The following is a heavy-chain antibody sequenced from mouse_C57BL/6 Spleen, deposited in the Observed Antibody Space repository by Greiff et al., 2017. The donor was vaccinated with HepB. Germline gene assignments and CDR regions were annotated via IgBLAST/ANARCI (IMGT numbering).Heavy chain of an antibody. CDR2: IWGVGST. D-gene: IGHD2-4*01. CDR1: GFSLTSYG. V-gene: IGHV2-6*01. CDR3: ASGKDYEGWYAMDY. J-gene: IGHJ4*01. Sequence: VQLQESGPGLVAPSQSLSITCTVSGFSLTSYGVDWVRQSPGKGLEWLGVIWGVGSTNYNSALKSRLSISKDNSKSQVFLKMNSLQTDDTAMYYCASGKDYEGWYAMDYWGQGTSVTVSS.